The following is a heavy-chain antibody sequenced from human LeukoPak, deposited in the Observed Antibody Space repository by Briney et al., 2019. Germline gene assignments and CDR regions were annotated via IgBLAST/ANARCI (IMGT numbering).Heavy chain of an antibody. V-gene: IGHV3-74*01. D-gene: IGHD1-26*01. J-gene: IGHJ3*02. CDR2: LNSDGSST. Sequence: AGGSLRLSCAASGFTFSNYWMHWVRQAPGKALVWVSRLNSDGSSTNYADSVKGRFTISRDNAKNTLYLQMNSLRAEDTAVYYCARAGGTYYGIAFDIWGQGTMVTVSS. CDR3: ARAGGTYYGIAFDI. CDR1: GFTFSNYW.